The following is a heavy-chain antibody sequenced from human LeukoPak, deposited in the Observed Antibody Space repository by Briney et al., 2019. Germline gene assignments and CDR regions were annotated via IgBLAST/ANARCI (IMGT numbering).Heavy chain of an antibody. CDR2: IRGDGSVK. CDR3: GRSVAAPADY. Sequence: GGSLRLSCAAPGFSFSSNWMSWVRQAPGKGLEWVGNIRGDGSVKFYLDSVKGRFTISRDNTNSVSLQMNNLKAEDTAVYYCGRSVAAPADYWGQGTLVIVSS. J-gene: IGHJ4*02. CDR1: GFSFSSNW. V-gene: IGHV3-7*03. D-gene: IGHD6-6*01.